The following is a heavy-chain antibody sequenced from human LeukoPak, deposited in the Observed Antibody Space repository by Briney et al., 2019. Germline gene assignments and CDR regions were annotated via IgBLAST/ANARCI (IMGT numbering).Heavy chain of an antibody. V-gene: IGHV1-18*01. CDR2: ISAHNGNT. D-gene: IGHD4-17*01. CDR1: GYTFTSYG. CDR3: ARDPFDYGDTGAFDI. Sequence: ASVKVSCKASGYTFTSYGISWVRQAPGQGLEWMGWISAHNGNTNYAQKLQGRVTMTTDTSTSTAYMELRSLRSDDTAVYYCARDPFDYGDTGAFDIWGQGTMVTVSS. J-gene: IGHJ3*02.